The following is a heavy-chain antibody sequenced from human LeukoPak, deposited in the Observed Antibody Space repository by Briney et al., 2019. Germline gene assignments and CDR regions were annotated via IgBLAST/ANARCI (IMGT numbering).Heavy chain of an antibody. V-gene: IGHV4-34*01. J-gene: IGHJ5*02. CDR3: ARGMRPKIVEFLQPVGGSWFDP. CDR1: GGSFSGYY. Sequence: SETLSLTCAVYGGSFSGYYWSWIRQPPGKGLEWIGEINHSGSTNYNPSLKSRVTISVDTSKNQFSLKLSSVTAADTAVYYCARGMRPKIVEFLQPVGGSWFDPWGQGTLVTVSS. D-gene: IGHD3-10*01. CDR2: INHSGST.